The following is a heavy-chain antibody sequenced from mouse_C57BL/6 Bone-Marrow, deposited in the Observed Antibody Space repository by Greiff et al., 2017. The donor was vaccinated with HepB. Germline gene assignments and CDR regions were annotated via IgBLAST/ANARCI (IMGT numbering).Heavy chain of an antibody. J-gene: IGHJ4*01. CDR2: IYPRSGNT. D-gene: IGHD2-4*01. Sequence: LVESGAELARPGASVKLSCKASGYTFTSYGISWVKQRTGQGLEWIGEIYPRSGNTYYNEKFKGKATLTADKSSSTAYMELRSLTSEDSAVYFCARVGGITTGGYYAMDYWGQGTSVTVSS. CDR3: ARVGGITTGGYYAMDY. CDR1: GYTFTSYG. V-gene: IGHV1-81*01.